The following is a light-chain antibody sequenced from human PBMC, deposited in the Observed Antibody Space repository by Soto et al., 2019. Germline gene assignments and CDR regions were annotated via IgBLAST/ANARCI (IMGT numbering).Light chain of an antibody. CDR1: QAISNY. Sequence: DIQMTQSPSSLSASVGDRVIITCRASQAISNYLAWYQQKPGKVPKVLISAASTLESGVPSRFSGSGSGTYFTLTISSLQPEDAATYYCQKYKNAPLTFGGGTKVEIK. CDR2: AAS. CDR3: QKYKNAPLT. V-gene: IGKV1-27*01. J-gene: IGKJ4*01.